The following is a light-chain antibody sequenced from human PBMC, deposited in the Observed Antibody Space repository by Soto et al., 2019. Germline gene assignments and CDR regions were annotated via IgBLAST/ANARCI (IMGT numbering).Light chain of an antibody. Sequence: QSVLTQPPSGSAVPGQKGTISCTRSSSNIGDNYVSWYQQLPGTAPKLLIYENNKRPSGIPDRFSGSKSGTSATLGITGLQTGDEAEYYCGTWDNSVYAYVFGPGTKVTVL. J-gene: IGLJ1*01. CDR3: GTWDNSVYAYV. CDR2: ENN. V-gene: IGLV1-51*02. CDR1: SSNIGDNY.